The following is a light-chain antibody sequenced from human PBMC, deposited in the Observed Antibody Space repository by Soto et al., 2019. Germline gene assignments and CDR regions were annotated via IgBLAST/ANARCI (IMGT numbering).Light chain of an antibody. CDR3: QQYGHSLWT. V-gene: IGKV3-20*01. CDR1: QSVTSSY. Sequence: EIGLTQSPGTLSLSPGEGATLSCRASQSVTSSYLAWYQQKPGQAPRLLIYAASSRATGIPDRFSGSGSGTDFTLTISRLEPEDYAVYYCQQYGHSLWTFGQGTKVDIK. J-gene: IGKJ1*01. CDR2: AAS.